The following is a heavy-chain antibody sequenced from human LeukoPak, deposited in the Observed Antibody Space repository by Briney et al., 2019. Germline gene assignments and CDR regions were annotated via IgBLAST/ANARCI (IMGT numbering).Heavy chain of an antibody. CDR1: GGSISSSSYY. V-gene: IGHV4-39*01. J-gene: IGHJ4*02. D-gene: IGHD3-10*01. Sequence: SETLSLTCTVSGGSISSSSYYWGWIRQPPGKGLEWIGCIYYSGSTYYNPSLKSRVIISVDTSKNQFSLKLSSVTAADTAVYYCARHPYYGSGNAPAGFDYWGQGTLVTVSS. CDR3: ARHPYYGSGNAPAGFDY. CDR2: IYYSGST.